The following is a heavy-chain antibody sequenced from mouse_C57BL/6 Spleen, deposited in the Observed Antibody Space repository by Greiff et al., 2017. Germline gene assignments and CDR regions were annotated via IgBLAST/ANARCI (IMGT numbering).Heavy chain of an antibody. J-gene: IGHJ4*01. CDR3: ARVGDLYAMDY. V-gene: IGHV3-6*01. CDR2: ISYDGSN. Sequence: EVQLQESGPGLVKPSQSLSLTCSVTGYSITSGYYWNWIRQFPGNKLEWMGYISYDGSNNYNPSLKNRISITRDTSKNQFFLKLNSVTTEDTATYYCARVGDLYAMDYWGQGTSVTVSS. CDR1: GYSITSGYY.